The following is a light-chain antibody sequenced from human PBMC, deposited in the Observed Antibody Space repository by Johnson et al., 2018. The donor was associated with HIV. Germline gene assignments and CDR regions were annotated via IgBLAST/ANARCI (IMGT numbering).Light chain of an antibody. J-gene: IGLJ1*01. CDR2: DRN. CDR3: GTWDSSLGVYV. CDR1: TSNIGSNS. Sequence: QSVLTQPPSVSAAPGQKVTISCSGNTSNIGSNSVSWYQHLPGIAPKLLVYDRNKRPSGIPDRFSGSKSGTSATLGITGLQTGDEADYYCGTWDSSLGVYVCRTGTKVTVL. V-gene: IGLV1-51*01.